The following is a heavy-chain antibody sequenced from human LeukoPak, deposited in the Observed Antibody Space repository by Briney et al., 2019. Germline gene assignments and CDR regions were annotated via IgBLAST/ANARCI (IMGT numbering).Heavy chain of an antibody. D-gene: IGHD6-13*01. CDR2: INPNSGGT. J-gene: IGHJ4*02. Sequence: ASVKVSCKASGYTFTGYYIHWVRQAPGQGLEWMGWINPNSGGTNYAQKFQGRVAMTRDTSISTAYMELSRLRSDDTAVYYCARDLRRQQLTSGTFWGQGTLVTVSS. V-gene: IGHV1-2*02. CDR3: ARDLRRQQLTSGTF. CDR1: GYTFTGYY.